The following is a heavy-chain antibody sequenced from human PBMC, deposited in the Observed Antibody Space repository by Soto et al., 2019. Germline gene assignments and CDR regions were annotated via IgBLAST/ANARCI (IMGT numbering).Heavy chain of an antibody. Sequence: GGSLRLSCAASGFTFSDKWMSWVRQAPGKGLEWIGRIKTKNEGGTTDYITPVKGRFTISRDDPKNTLYLQMNSLKTEDTGVYYCTTDPRSWGQGXLVTVYS. CDR1: GFTFSDKW. J-gene: IGHJ5*02. CDR3: TTDPRS. V-gene: IGHV3-15*01. CDR2: IKTKNEGGTT.